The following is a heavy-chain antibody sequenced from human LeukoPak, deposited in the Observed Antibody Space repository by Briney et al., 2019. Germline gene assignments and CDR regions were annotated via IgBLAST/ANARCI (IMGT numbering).Heavy chain of an antibody. D-gene: IGHD6-13*01. V-gene: IGHV3-23*01. CDR1: GFTFSNYG. CDR3: ARDGREAAAGFDAFDI. CDR2: ISASGGNT. Sequence: PGGSLRLSCAASGFTFSNYGMSWVRQAPGKGLEWVSGISASGGNTYYADSVKGRFTISRDNSKNSLYLQMNSLRAEDTAVYYCARDGREAAAGFDAFDIWGQGTMVTVSS. J-gene: IGHJ3*02.